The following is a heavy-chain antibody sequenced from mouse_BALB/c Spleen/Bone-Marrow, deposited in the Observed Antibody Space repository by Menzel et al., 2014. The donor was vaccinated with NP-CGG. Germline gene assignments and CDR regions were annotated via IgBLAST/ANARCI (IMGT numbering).Heavy chain of an antibody. CDR3: ARGGGAYYGNYWFAY. V-gene: IGHV5-6*01. CDR2: ISSGGSYT. CDR1: GFTFSSYG. J-gene: IGHJ3*01. Sequence: EVHLVESGGGLVKPGGSLKLSCAASGFTFSSYGMSWVRQTPDKRLEWVATISSGGSYTYYPDSVKGRFTISRDNAKNTLCLQMSSLKSEDTAMYYCARGGGAYYGNYWFAYWGQGTLVTVSA. D-gene: IGHD2-10*01.